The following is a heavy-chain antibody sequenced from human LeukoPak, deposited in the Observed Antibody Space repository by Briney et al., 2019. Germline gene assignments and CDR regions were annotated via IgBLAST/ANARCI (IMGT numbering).Heavy chain of an antibody. CDR3: ARDVSRAGRRYFDWGDFDY. Sequence: GSLRLSCSAPGFTLSSYSMNWVRQAPGKGLEWVSYISSSCSTIYYADSVKGRFTISRDNAKNSLYLQMNSLRAEDTAVYYCARDVSRAGRRYFDWGDFDYWGQGTLVTVSS. V-gene: IGHV3-48*04. J-gene: IGHJ4*02. CDR1: GFTLSSYS. D-gene: IGHD3-9*01. CDR2: ISSSCSTI.